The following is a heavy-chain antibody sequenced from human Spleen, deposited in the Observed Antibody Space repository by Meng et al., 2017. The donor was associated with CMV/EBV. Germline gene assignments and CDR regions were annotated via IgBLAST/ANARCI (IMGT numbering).Heavy chain of an antibody. CDR1: GFTFSNFG. CDR3: ARGSGSNSGRGDY. Sequence: CEASGFTFSNFGMTWVRQAPGKGLEWVSTMTPSQNNTYYADAVKGRFTISRDNSRNTLYLQMDRLRAEDTAEYYCARGSGSNSGRGDYWGQGTLVTVSS. J-gene: IGHJ4*02. D-gene: IGHD4-11*01. CDR2: MTPSQNNT. V-gene: IGHV3-23*05.